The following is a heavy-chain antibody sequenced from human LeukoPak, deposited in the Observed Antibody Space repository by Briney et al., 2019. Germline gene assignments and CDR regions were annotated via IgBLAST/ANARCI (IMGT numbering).Heavy chain of an antibody. D-gene: IGHD1-26*01. CDR2: ISAYNGNT. CDR3: ARDLTDSGPTLGWLDP. Sequence: ASVKVSCKASGYTFTSYCISWVRQAPGQGLEWMGWISAYNGNTNYAQKLQGRVTMTTDTSTSTAYMELRSLRSDDTAVYYCARDLTDSGPTLGWLDPWGQGTLVTVSS. V-gene: IGHV1-18*01. CDR1: GYTFTSYC. J-gene: IGHJ5*02.